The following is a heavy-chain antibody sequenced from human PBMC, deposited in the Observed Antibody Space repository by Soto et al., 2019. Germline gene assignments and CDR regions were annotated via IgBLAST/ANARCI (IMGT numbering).Heavy chain of an antibody. CDR1: GFTFSSYW. Sequence: SLRLSCAASGFTFSSYWMSWVRQAPGKGLEWVANIKQDGSEKYYVDSVKGRFTISRDNAKNSLYLQMNSLRAEDTAVYYCAGRNLASGYSGYDSFYYYYYGMDVWGQGTTVTVSS. CDR2: IKQDGSEK. V-gene: IGHV3-7*03. D-gene: IGHD5-12*01. CDR3: AGRNLASGYSGYDSFYYYYYGMDV. J-gene: IGHJ6*02.